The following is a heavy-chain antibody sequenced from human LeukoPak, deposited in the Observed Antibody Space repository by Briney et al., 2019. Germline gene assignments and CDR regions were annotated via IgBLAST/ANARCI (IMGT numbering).Heavy chain of an antibody. J-gene: IGHJ4*02. V-gene: IGHV3-7*01. CDR3: ARAPVVVGDDYFDY. D-gene: IGHD3-22*01. CDR1: GFTFSGYW. Sequence: GGSLRLSCAASGFTFSGYWMSWVRQAPGKGLEWVANIKQDGSEKYYVDSVKGRFTISRDNAKNSLYLQMNSLRAEDTAVYYCARAPVVVGDDYFDYWGKGTLVTVSS. CDR2: IKQDGSEK.